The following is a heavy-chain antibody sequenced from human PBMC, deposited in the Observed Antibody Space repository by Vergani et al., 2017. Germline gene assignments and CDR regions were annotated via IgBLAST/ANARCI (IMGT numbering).Heavy chain of an antibody. CDR2: ISGSGGST. D-gene: IGHD5-12*01. CDR1: GFTFSSYA. CDR3: ARTGGTSGYDN. V-gene: IGHV3-23*01. J-gene: IGHJ4*02. Sequence: EVQLLESGGGLVQPGGALRLSCAASGFTFSSYAMSWVRQAPGKGLEWVSAISGSGGSTYYADSVKGRFTISRDNAKNSLYLQMNSLRAEDTAVYYCARTGGTSGYDNWGQGTLVTVSS.